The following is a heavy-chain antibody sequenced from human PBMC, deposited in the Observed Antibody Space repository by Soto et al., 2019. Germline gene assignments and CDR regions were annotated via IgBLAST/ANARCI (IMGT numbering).Heavy chain of an antibody. CDR2: ISTYNGNT. D-gene: IGHD6-19*01. Sequence: QVQLVQSGAEVKKPGASVKLSCKASRDTFTSYGVSWVREAPGQGLEWMGWISTYNGNTIYAQKLQGRVTMTTDTFPTTAYMELRSLTSDDTALYYCARDPGYSSGWYMDRWGQGTLVTVSS. J-gene: IGHJ5*02. CDR1: RDTFTSYG. CDR3: ARDPGYSSGWYMDR. V-gene: IGHV1-18*01.